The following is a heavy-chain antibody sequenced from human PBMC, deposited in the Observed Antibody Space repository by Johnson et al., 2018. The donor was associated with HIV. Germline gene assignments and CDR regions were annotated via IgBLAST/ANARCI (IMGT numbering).Heavy chain of an antibody. D-gene: IGHD6-13*01. J-gene: IGHJ3*02. CDR2: VSHDGRNQ. CDR1: GFTFSNYA. Sequence: QMMLVESGGGVVQPGRSLRLSCAASGFTFSNYAMYWVRQAPGKGLEWVAGVSHDGRNQKYADPVKGRFTISRDNSKNTLNLQMNTLRVEDTAVYYCAREAAADAFDIWGQGTMVTVSS. V-gene: IGHV3-30*14. CDR3: AREAAADAFDI.